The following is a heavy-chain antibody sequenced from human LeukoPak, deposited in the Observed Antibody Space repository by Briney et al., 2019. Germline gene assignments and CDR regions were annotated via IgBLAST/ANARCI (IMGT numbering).Heavy chain of an antibody. CDR3: ARNGIGTTYDAFGV. Sequence: SQTLSLTCAISGDSVSSNSAAWNWFRQSPSRGLEWLGRTYFRSKWYNDYAVSVKSRIIINADTSKNHFSLQLNSATPEDTAVYFCARNGIGTTYDAFGVWGQGTMVTVSS. CDR2: TYFRSKWYN. V-gene: IGHV6-1*01. CDR1: GDSVSSNSAA. D-gene: IGHD1-1*01. J-gene: IGHJ3*01.